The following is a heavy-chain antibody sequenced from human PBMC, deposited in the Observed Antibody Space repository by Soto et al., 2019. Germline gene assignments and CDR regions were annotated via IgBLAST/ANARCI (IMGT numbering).Heavy chain of an antibody. Sequence: QVQLVQSGAEVKKPGSSVKVSCKASGGTFSSYTISWVRQAPGQGLEWMGRIIPILGIANYAQNFQGRVTITADKSTSTAYMELSSLRSEDTAVYYCARDRSAGGIDYWGQGTLVTVSS. CDR3: ARDRSAGGIDY. V-gene: IGHV1-69*08. J-gene: IGHJ4*02. CDR2: IIPILGIA. CDR1: GGTFSSYT.